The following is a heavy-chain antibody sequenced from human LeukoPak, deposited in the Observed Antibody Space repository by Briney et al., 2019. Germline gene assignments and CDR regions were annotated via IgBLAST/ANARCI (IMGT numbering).Heavy chain of an antibody. CDR1: GFAFSTSR. J-gene: IGHJ6*03. CDR2: ISSSSSHI. D-gene: IGHD3-10*01. V-gene: IGHV3-21*01. Sequence: GGSLRLSCAASGFAFSTSRMNWVRQAPGKWLEWVALISSSSSHIYYADSVKGRFTISRDNARNLIFLQMNSLRAEDTGVYYCARDRYYGSGSYGPYYYYMDVWGKGTTVTVSS. CDR3: ARDRYYGSGSYGPYYYYMDV.